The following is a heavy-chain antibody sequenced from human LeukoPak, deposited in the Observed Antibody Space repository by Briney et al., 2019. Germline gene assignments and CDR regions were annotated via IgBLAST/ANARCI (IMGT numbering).Heavy chain of an antibody. CDR2: MNPNSGDT. D-gene: IGHD3-3*01. Sequence: ASVKVSCKASGYTFTSYDINWVRQATGQGLEWMGWMNPNSGDTGYAQKFQGRVTMTRDTSISTAYMELSSLRFEDTAVYYCARVDFWSGYPENWFDPWGQGTLVTVSS. J-gene: IGHJ5*02. V-gene: IGHV1-8*01. CDR3: ARVDFWSGYPENWFDP. CDR1: GYTFTSYD.